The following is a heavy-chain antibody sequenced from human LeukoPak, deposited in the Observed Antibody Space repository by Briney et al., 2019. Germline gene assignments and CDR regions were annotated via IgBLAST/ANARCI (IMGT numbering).Heavy chain of an antibody. Sequence: GGSLRLSCAASGFTVSSNYMSWVRQAPGKGLVWVSRINTDGSSTSYADSVKGRFTISRDNAKNTLYLQMNSLTAEDTAVYYCARTIFGVTHGFDIWGQGTMVTVSS. J-gene: IGHJ3*02. D-gene: IGHD3-3*01. V-gene: IGHV3-74*01. CDR3: ARTIFGVTHGFDI. CDR1: GFTVSSNY. CDR2: INTDGSST.